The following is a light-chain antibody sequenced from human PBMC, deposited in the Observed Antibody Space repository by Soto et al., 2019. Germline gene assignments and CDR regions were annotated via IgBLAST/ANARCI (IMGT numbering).Light chain of an antibody. CDR3: QQHSNWPPLT. Sequence: EIVMTQSPATLSVSPGERATLSCRASQSVSSNLAWYQQTPGQAPRLLIYGASTRATGIPARFSGSGSGTEFTLTISSLQSEDFAIYYCQQHSNWPPLTFGGGTKVEIK. J-gene: IGKJ4*01. CDR1: QSVSSN. V-gene: IGKV3-15*01. CDR2: GAS.